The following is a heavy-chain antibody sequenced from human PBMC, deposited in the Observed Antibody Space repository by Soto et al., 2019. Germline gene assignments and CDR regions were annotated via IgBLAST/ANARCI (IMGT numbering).Heavy chain of an antibody. CDR2: IYPGDSDT. J-gene: IGHJ4*02. D-gene: IGHD3-3*01. V-gene: IGHV5-51*01. CDR3: ARRPHYDFWSGYTPASPYYFDY. CDR1: GYSFTSYW. Sequence: GESLKISCKGSGYSFTSYWIGWVRQMPGKGLEWMGIIYPGDSDTRYSPSFQGQVTISADKSISTAYLQWSSLKASDTAMYYCARRPHYDFWSGYTPASPYYFDYWGQGTLVTVSS.